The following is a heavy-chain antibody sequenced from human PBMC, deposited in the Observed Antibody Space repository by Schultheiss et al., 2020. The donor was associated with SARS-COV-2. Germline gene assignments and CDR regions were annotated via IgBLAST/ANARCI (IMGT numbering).Heavy chain of an antibody. D-gene: IGHD6-6*01. V-gene: IGHV4-38-2*02. CDR1: GYSISSGYY. Sequence: SETLSLTCAVSGYSISSGYYWGWIRQPPGKGLEWIGSIYHSGSTYYNPSLKSRVTISVDTSKNQFSLKLSSVTAADTAVYYCARDTSIASYFDYWGQGTLVTVSS. CDR2: IYHSGST. CDR3: ARDTSIASYFDY. J-gene: IGHJ4*02.